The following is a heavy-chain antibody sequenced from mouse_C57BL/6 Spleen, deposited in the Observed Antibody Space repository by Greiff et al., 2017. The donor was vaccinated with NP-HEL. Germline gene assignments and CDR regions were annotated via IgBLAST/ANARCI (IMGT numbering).Heavy chain of an antibody. J-gene: IGHJ1*03. CDR1: GFTFSDYG. CDR3: ARNYYYGSSYRWYFDV. CDR2: ISSGSSTI. D-gene: IGHD1-1*01. Sequence: EVKLVESGGGLVKPGGSLKLSCAASGFTFSDYGMHWVRQAPEKGLEWVAYISSGSSTIYYADTVKGRFTISRDNAKNTLFLQMTSLRSEDTAMYYCARNYYYGSSYRWYFDVWGTGTTVTVSS. V-gene: IGHV5-17*01.